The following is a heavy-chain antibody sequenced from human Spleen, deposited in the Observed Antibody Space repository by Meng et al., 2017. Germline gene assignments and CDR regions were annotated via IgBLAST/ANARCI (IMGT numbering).Heavy chain of an antibody. J-gene: IGHJ4*02. D-gene: IGHD3-10*01. Sequence: EVQLLESGGGLVQPGVSLRLSCATSEFTFSSYSMSWVRQAPGKGLEWVSAISGSHGSTHYADSVKGRFTISRDNSKNTLYLQMNSLRAEDTAIYYCVRDFGGDSDYWGQGILVTVSS. CDR2: ISGSHGST. CDR3: VRDFGGDSDY. V-gene: IGHV3-23*01. CDR1: EFTFSSYS.